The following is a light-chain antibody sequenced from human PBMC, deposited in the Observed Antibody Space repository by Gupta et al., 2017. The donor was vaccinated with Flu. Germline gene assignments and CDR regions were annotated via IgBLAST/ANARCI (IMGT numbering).Light chain of an antibody. J-gene: IGLJ3*02. V-gene: IGLV3-19*01. CDR3: NSRDSSDNSLGV. CDR1: SLRTFY. CDR2: GKN. Sequence: SSELTQDTAVSVALGQTVRITCQGDSLRTFYPSWYQQKPGQAPILVIYGKNNRHSGIPDRFSGSTSGNTAALTITGAQAEDEADYYCNSRDSSDNSLGVFGGGTKLTVL.